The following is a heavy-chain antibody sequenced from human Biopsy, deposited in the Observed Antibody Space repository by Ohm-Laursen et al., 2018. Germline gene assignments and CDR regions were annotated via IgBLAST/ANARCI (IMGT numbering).Heavy chain of an antibody. Sequence: SDTLSLTCIVSGASISSYYWTWIRQPAGKGLEWIGRIYTSGSTNYNPSLKSRVTMSVDTSKNQFSLKLTSLTAADTAVYFCAAVDYSAYTTVDHWGQGTLITVSS. D-gene: IGHD5-12*01. CDR3: AAVDYSAYTTVDH. CDR2: IYTSGST. J-gene: IGHJ4*02. CDR1: GASISSYY. V-gene: IGHV4-4*07.